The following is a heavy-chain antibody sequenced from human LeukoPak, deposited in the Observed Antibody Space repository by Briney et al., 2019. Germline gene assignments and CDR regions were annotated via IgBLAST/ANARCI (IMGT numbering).Heavy chain of an antibody. CDR1: GFTFSSYW. V-gene: IGHV3-74*01. CDR3: GRGYDILTGYIDY. J-gene: IGHJ4*02. CDR2: IHSDGRTT. Sequence: GGSLRLSCAASGFTFSSYWMHWVRQAPGKGLAWVSRIHSDGRTTTYADSVKGRFTISRDNAKNTLYLQMNSLRAEDTAVYYCGRGYDILTGYIDYWGQGTLVTVSS. D-gene: IGHD3-9*01.